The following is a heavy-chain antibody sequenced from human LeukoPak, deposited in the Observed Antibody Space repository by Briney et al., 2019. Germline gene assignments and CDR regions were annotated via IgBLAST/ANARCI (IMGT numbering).Heavy chain of an antibody. V-gene: IGHV1-69*06. CDR2: IIPIFGTA. J-gene: IGHJ4*02. CDR3: ARGGTTVTRYYFDY. CDR1: GGTFSSYA. D-gene: IGHD4-17*01. Sequence: VASVKASSKASGGTFSSYAISWVRQAPGQGLEWMGGIIPIFGTANYAQKFQGRVTITADKSTSPAYMELSSLRSEDTAVYYCARGGTTVTRYYFDYWGQGTLVTVSS.